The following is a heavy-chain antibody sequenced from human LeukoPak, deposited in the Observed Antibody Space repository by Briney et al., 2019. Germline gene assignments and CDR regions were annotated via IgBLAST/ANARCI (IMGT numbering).Heavy chain of an antibody. V-gene: IGHV3-30*04. CDR1: GFTFSSYA. CDR3: ARALRRYSSSYDFDY. J-gene: IGHJ4*02. D-gene: IGHD6-6*01. CDR2: ISYDGSNK. Sequence: PGRSLRLSCAASGFTFSSYAMHWVRQAPGKGLEWVAVISYDGSNKYYADSVKGRFTISRDNSKNTLYLQMNSLRAEDTAVYYCARALRRYSSSYDFDYWGQGTLVTVSS.